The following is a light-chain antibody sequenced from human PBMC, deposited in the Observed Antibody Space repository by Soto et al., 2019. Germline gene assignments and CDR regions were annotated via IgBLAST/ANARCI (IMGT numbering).Light chain of an antibody. CDR3: QHYSSYSEA. CDR1: QTISSW. V-gene: IGKV1-5*03. J-gene: IGKJ1*01. Sequence: DIQMTQSPSTLSGSIGDRVTITCRASQTISSWLAWYQQKPGKAPKRVSYNASTLKSGVPSRFSGSGSGTEFTLTISSLQPDDFATYYCQHYSSYSEAFGQGTKVDI. CDR2: NAS.